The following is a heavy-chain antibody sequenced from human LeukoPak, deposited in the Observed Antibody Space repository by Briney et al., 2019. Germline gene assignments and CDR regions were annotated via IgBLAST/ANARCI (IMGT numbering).Heavy chain of an antibody. CDR1: GGSISSYY. V-gene: IGHV4-59*01. Sequence: SETLSLTCTVSGGSISSYYWSWIRQPPGKGLEWIGYISDSGSTRYNTSLTSRVTMSVETSKNQFSLKLTSVIAADTAVYYCARYYYDSSIYYYYLDCWGEGTLVTVSS. D-gene: IGHD3-22*01. J-gene: IGHJ4*02. CDR2: ISDSGST. CDR3: ARYYYDSSIYYYYLDC.